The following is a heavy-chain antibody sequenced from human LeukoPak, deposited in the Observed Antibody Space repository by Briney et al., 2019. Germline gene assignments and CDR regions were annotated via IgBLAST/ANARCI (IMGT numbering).Heavy chain of an antibody. CDR1: GGTFSSYA. V-gene: IGHV1-69*13. CDR2: IILIFGTA. D-gene: IGHD2-8*01. CDR3: ARDRLSLGCTNGVCGRAGAFDI. J-gene: IGHJ3*02. Sequence: SVKVSCKASGGTFSSYAISWVRQAPGQGPEWMGGIILIFGTANYAQKFQGRVTITADESTSTAYMELSSLRSEDTAVYYCARDRLSLGCTNGVCGRAGAFDIWGQGTMVTVSS.